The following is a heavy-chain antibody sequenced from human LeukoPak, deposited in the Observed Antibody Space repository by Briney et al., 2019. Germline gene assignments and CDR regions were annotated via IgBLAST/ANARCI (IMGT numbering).Heavy chain of an antibody. D-gene: IGHD3-16*01. V-gene: IGHV4-59*08. Sequence: SETLSLTCTVSGGSISNYYWSWIRQPPGKGLEWIGYISYSGSTISNPSLKSRVTISVDTSKNQFSLKLSSVTAADTAVYYCARHSYARSDDDAFDIWGQGTMVTVSS. CDR1: GGSISNYY. CDR2: ISYSGST. CDR3: ARHSYARSDDDAFDI. J-gene: IGHJ3*02.